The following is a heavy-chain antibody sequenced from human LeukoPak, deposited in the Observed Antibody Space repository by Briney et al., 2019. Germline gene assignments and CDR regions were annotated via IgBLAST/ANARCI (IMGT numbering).Heavy chain of an antibody. CDR3: ASTLFGGVISNY. CDR2: IYYSGST. D-gene: IGHD3-16*02. V-gene: IGHV4-59*01. J-gene: IGHJ4*02. Sequence: SSETLSLTCTVSGGSISSYYWSWIRQPPGKGLEWIGYIYYSGSTNYNPSLKSRVTISVDTSKNQFSLKLSSVTAADTAMYYCASTLFGGVISNYWGQGTLVTVSS. CDR1: GGSISSYY.